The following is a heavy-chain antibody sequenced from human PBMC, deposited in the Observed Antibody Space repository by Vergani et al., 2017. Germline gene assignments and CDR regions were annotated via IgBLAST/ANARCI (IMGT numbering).Heavy chain of an antibody. CDR2: INHSGST. J-gene: IGHJ6*03. Sequence: QVQLQESGPGLVKPSETLSLTCAVYGGSFSGYYWSWIRQPPGKGLEWIGEINHSGSTNYNPSLKSRVTISVDTSKNQLSRKLSSVTAADTAVYYCARGEVVVVPAAMGYYYXMDVWGKGTTVTVSS. CDR1: GGSFSGYY. D-gene: IGHD2-2*01. V-gene: IGHV4-34*01. CDR3: ARGEVVVVPAAMGYYYXMDV.